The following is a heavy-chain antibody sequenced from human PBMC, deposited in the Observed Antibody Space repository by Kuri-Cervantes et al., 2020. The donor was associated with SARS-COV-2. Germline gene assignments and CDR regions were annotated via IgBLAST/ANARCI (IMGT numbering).Heavy chain of an antibody. CDR3: AKDHQYYYDSSGYYYFGY. J-gene: IGHJ4*02. Sequence: GESLKISCAVSGFTFSSYAMSWVRQAPGKGLEWVSAISGSGGSTYYADSVKGRFTISRDNSKNTLYLQMNSLRAEDTAVYYCAKDHQYYYDSSGYYYFGYWGQGTLVTVSS. V-gene: IGHV3-23*01. CDR1: GFTFSSYA. D-gene: IGHD3-22*01. CDR2: ISGSGGST.